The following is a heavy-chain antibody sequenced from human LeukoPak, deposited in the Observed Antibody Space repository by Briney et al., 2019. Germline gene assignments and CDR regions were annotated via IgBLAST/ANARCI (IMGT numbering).Heavy chain of an antibody. Sequence: PAETLSLTCVVSGGSVSGYYWGWIRQPPGRGLEWIGYVYYSGSTNYNPSFKSRITISVDTSRNQFSLQLSSVTAADTAVYYCARIHRYCSGGACYVLDNWGQGTLVAVSS. CDR2: VYYSGST. J-gene: IGHJ4*02. CDR1: GGSVSGYY. V-gene: IGHV4-59*02. D-gene: IGHD2-15*01. CDR3: ARIHRYCSGGACYVLDN.